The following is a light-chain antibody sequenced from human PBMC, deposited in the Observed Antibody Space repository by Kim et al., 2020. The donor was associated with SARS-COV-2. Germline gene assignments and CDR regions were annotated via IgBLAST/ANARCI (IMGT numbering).Light chain of an antibody. Sequence: DIQMTQSPSSLSASVGDTVTITCRASQSIISYLNWYQQKPGKAPKLLIYAASSLQSGVPSRFSGSGSGTDFTLTISSLQPEDFATYYCQQSYSTPYTFGQGTKLEI. CDR2: AAS. V-gene: IGKV1-39*01. CDR1: QSIISY. J-gene: IGKJ2*01. CDR3: QQSYSTPYT.